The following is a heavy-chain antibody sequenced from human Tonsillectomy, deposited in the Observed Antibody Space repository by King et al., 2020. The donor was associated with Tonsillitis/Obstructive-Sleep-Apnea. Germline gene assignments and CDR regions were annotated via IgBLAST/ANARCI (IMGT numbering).Heavy chain of an antibody. J-gene: IGHJ4*02. CDR3: ARVPKIRGDYEPSYYCDY. CDR1: GYTFTSYY. Sequence: QLVQSGAEVMEPGASVRLSCKASGYTFTSYYMHWVRQAPGQELEWMGVINPSGGSTSYAQNFQGRVTMTRDTSTSKVHMELSSLRSEDTAVYFCARVPKIRGDYEPSYYCDYWGQGTLVTVSS. CDR2: INPSGGST. D-gene: IGHD4-17*01. V-gene: IGHV1-46*01.